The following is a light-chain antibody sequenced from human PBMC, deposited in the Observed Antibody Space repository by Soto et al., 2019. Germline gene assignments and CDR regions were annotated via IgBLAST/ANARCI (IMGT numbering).Light chain of an antibody. CDR1: NSDVESYNL. CDR2: EGT. Sequence: QSALTQPASVSGSPGQSITISCTGTNSDVESYNLVSWFRQHPGEAPKLIVYEGTKRPSGVSNRFSGSKSGNPASLTISGLLAEDEANYYCCSYAGTATVFGTGTKLTVL. V-gene: IGLV2-23*03. J-gene: IGLJ1*01. CDR3: CSYAGTATV.